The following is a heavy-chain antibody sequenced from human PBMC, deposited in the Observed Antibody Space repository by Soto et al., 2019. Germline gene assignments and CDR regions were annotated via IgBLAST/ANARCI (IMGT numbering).Heavy chain of an antibody. V-gene: IGHV1-69*12. CDR3: ALNKVRQQLGGNYCYGIDV. Sequence: QVQLVQSGAEVKKPGSSVTVSCKASGGTFGNSAISWVRQAPGQGLEWMGGIIPIFPTPAYAQKFQGRVTIAADESTSTAYMELTSLRSEDTAVYYCALNKVRQQLGGNYCYGIDVWGQGTTVTVS. CDR1: GGTFGNSA. CDR2: IIPIFPTP. J-gene: IGHJ6*02. D-gene: IGHD3-10*01.